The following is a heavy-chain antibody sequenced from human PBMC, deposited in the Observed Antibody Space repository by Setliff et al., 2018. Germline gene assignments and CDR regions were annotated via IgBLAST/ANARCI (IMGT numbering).Heavy chain of an antibody. V-gene: IGHV1-46*01. Sequence: ASVKVSCKASGYTFTSHYMHWVRQAPGLGLEWMGTINPSSGRTSYAQKFQGRVTMTRDASTSTVYMDMSSLRSEDTAVYYCASERTYNYDSSGYHRPNWYFDYWGQGTLVTVSS. CDR2: INPSSGRT. CDR3: ASERTYNYDSSGYHRPNWYFDY. D-gene: IGHD3-22*01. J-gene: IGHJ4*02. CDR1: GYTFTSHY.